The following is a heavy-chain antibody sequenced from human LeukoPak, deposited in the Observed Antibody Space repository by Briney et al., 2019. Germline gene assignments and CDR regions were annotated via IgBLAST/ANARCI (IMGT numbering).Heavy chain of an antibody. V-gene: IGHV3-21*01. CDR1: GFTFSSYS. CDR3: ARDRGDMDDAFDI. CDR2: ISSSSSYI. Sequence: GGSLRLSCAASGFTFSSYSMHWVRQAPGKGLEWVSSISSSSSYIYYADSVKGRFTISRDNAKNSLYLQMNSLRAEDTAVYYCARDRGDMDDAFDIWGQGTMVTVSS. D-gene: IGHD3-16*01. J-gene: IGHJ3*02.